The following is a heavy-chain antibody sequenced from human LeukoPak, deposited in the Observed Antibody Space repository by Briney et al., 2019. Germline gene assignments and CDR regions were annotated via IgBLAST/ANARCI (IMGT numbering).Heavy chain of an antibody. CDR2: INHSGST. V-gene: IGHV4-4*02. CDR3: ASRAEYSSSTTWFDP. CDR1: GGSITSTNY. D-gene: IGHD6-6*01. Sequence: SGTLSLTCGVSGGSITSTNYWTWVRQPPGKGLEWIGEINHSGSTNYNPSLKSRVTISLDTSKNQFSLMLSSVTAADTAVYYCASRAEYSSSTTWFDPWGQGTLVTVSS. J-gene: IGHJ5*02.